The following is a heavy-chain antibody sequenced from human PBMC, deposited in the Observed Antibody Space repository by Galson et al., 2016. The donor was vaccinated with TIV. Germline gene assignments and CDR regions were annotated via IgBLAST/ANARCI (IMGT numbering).Heavy chain of an antibody. D-gene: IGHD2-8*02. CDR3: AKGQDDTGFYLDF. CDR1: GFTFSNYA. Sequence: SLRLSCAASGFTFSNYAMHWVRQAPGKGLEWLAYMRSDGSTQYYVDSVKGRFSISRDNSKNMLYLQMNGLKAEDTALYYCAKGQDDTGFYLDFWGQGTLVTVSS. J-gene: IGHJ4*02. CDR2: MRSDGSTQ. V-gene: IGHV3-30*02.